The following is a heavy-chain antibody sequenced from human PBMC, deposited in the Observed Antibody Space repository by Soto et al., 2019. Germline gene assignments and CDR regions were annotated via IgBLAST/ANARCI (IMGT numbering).Heavy chain of an antibody. J-gene: IGHJ4*02. CDR2: INYSRST. CDR3: ANSYGDSALGFDY. V-gene: IGHV4-31*03. D-gene: IGHD4-17*01. Sequence: QVQLQESGPGLVKPSQTLSLTCTVSGGSISSGGYYWSWIRQHPGKGLEWFGYINYSRSTYYNPSLKSRVPISVDTSKDHFSLKLSSVTAADTAVYYCANSYGDSALGFDYWGEGTLVTVSS. CDR1: GGSISSGGYY.